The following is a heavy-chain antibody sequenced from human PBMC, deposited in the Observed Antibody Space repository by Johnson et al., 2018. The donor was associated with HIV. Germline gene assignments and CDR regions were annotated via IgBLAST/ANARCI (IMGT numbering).Heavy chain of an antibody. D-gene: IGHD1-26*01. V-gene: IGHV3-20*04. CDR2: VNWHGGST. Sequence: EVQLVESGGGMVRPGGSLRLSCAASGFLFNDYVMNWVRQAPGKGLEWVSGVNWHGGSTVYADSVKGRFTIYRDNAKNSLYLQMNSLRAGDTAVYYCGRILQSMGATRYAFDMWGQGTMVTVSS. CDR1: GFLFNDYV. J-gene: IGHJ3*02. CDR3: GRILQSMGATRYAFDM.